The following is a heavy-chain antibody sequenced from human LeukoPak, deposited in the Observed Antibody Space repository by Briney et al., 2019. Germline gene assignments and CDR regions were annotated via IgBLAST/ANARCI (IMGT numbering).Heavy chain of an antibody. D-gene: IGHD3-10*01. V-gene: IGHV3-15*01. CDR2: FKSKTDGGTI. CDR3: TTERRFGEFFDY. Sequence: GGSLRPSCAASGFTFSNAWMNWVRQAPGKGLEWVGRFKSKTDGGTIDYAAPVKGRFTISRDDSKNALYLQMNSLKTEDTAVYYCTTERRFGEFFDYWGQGTLVTVSS. CDR1: GFTFSNAW. J-gene: IGHJ4*02.